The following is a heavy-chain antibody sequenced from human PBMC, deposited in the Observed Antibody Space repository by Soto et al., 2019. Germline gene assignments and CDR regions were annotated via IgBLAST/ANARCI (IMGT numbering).Heavy chain of an antibody. CDR2: INPSGGST. V-gene: IGHV1-46*01. Sequence: GASVRVSCKPSEYTFPTYYMPWVRQAPGQGLEWMGIINPSGGSTSYAQKFQGRVTMTRDTSTSTVYMELSSLRSEDTAVYYCARERGYDSSGYYYDYWGQGTLVTVSS. J-gene: IGHJ4*02. CDR3: ARERGYDSSGYYYDY. CDR1: EYTFPTYY. D-gene: IGHD3-22*01.